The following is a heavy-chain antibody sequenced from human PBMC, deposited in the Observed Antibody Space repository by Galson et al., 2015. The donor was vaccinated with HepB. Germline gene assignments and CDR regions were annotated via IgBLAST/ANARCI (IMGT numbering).Heavy chain of an antibody. J-gene: IGHJ4*02. Sequence: SVKVSCKASGGTFSSYAISWVRQAPGQGLEWMGRIIPILGIANYAQKFQGRVTITADKSTSTAYMELRSLRSDDTAVYYCARVSGSIRRWLDYWGQGTLVTVSS. CDR1: GGTFSSYA. CDR2: IIPILGIA. CDR3: ARVSGSIRRWLDY. D-gene: IGHD2-2*01. V-gene: IGHV1-69*04.